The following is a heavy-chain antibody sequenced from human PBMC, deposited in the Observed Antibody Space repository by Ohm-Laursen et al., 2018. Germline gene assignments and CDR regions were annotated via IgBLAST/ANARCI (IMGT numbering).Heavy chain of an antibody. CDR1: GFTFSSYG. D-gene: IGHD4-17*01. J-gene: IGHJ4*02. CDR2: ISGSGGST. Sequence: SLRLSCAASGFTFSSYGMSWVRQAPGKGLEWVSFISGSGGSTNYADSVKGRFTISRDNSKNTLYLQMNSLRVEDTATYYCNKHDYHDYDIDYWGQGTLVTVSS. CDR3: NKHDYHDYDIDY. V-gene: IGHV3-23*01.